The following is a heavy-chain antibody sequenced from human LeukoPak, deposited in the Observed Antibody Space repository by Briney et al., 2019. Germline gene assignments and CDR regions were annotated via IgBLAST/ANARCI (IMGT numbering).Heavy chain of an antibody. Sequence: KPSETLSLTCTVSGASITTYYWSWIRQPPGKGLDWIGYIYHSGSTKYNPSLKRRVTISVDTSKNQFSLRLSSVTAADTAVYYCARQLYDSSGYPFDYWGQGTLVTVSS. CDR2: IYHSGST. J-gene: IGHJ4*02. CDR3: ARQLYDSSGYPFDY. CDR1: GASITTYY. D-gene: IGHD3-22*01. V-gene: IGHV4-59*08.